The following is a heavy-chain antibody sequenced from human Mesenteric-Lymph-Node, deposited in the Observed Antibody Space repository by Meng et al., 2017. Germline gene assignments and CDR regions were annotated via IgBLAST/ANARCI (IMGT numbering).Heavy chain of an antibody. CDR3: AGLTFTNYFDP. CDR2: IYYSGNT. V-gene: IGHV4-30-4*01. CDR1: GDSITVNNYY. D-gene: IGHD4/OR15-4a*01. J-gene: IGHJ5*02. Sequence: QLQLQESGPGLVQPSETLSLTCTVSGDSITVNNYYWSWIRQPPGKGLEWIGYIYYSGNTFYNPSLKSQVTISVDTSKNQFSLKLTSVTAADTAVYYCAGLTFTNYFDPWGQGTLVTVSS.